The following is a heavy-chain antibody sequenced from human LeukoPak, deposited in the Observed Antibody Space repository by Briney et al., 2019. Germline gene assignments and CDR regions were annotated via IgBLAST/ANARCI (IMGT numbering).Heavy chain of an antibody. CDR2: ICIIISTT. CDR1: GFTFGSYE. D-gene: IGHD6-19*01. V-gene: IGHV3-48*03. J-gene: IGHJ4*02. Sequence: GSLRLSCAASGFTFGSYEMNWVPQGPGKGLEWVSYICIIISTTYYTDSVKGRFTVSRDDAKSSLYLQMSSLRAEDTAVYYCARNVYDLRGQWLVPGFDYWGQGTLVTVSS. CDR3: ARNVYDLRGQWLVPGFDY.